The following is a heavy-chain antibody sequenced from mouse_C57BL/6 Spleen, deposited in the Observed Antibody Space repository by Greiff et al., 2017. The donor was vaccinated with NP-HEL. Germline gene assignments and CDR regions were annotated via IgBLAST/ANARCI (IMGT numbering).Heavy chain of an antibody. V-gene: IGHV1-80*01. Sequence: QVQLKESGAELVKPGASVKISCKASGYAFRSYWMNWVKQRPGKGLEWIGQIYPGDGDTNYNGKFKGKATLTADKSSSTSYMQLHGLTSEDSAVYFCARGYAMDYWGQGTSVTVSS. CDR1: GYAFRSYW. CDR2: IYPGDGDT. CDR3: ARGYAMDY. J-gene: IGHJ4*01.